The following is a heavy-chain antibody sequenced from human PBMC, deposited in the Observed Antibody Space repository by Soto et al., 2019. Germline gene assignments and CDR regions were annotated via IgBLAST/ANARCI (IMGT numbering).Heavy chain of an antibody. CDR1: GFTFSRYA. CDR2: ISGTGRVT. Sequence: EVQLLESGGGLVQPGGSLKISCAISGFTFSRYAMSWVSQAPGKGLEWVSGISGTGRVTNYAESVKGRFTISRENPKNALYLEMKSLRVEDTAVYYCAKDVHYDIVTGIESFDHWGQGTLVTVSS. CDR3: AKDVHYDIVTGIESFDH. V-gene: IGHV3-23*01. J-gene: IGHJ1*01. D-gene: IGHD3-9*01.